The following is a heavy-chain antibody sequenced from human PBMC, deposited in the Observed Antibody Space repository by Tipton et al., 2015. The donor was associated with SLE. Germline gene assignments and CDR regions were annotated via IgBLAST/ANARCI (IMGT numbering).Heavy chain of an antibody. D-gene: IGHD3-10*01. J-gene: IGHJ4*02. CDR2: ISYDGSNK. V-gene: IGHV3-30*04. Sequence: SLRLSCAASGFTFDDYAMHWVRQAPGKGLEWVAVISYDGSNKYYADSVKGRFTISRDNSKNTLYLQMNSLRAEDTAVYYCARDKGLLWFGELLDYWGQGTLVTVSS. CDR3: ARDKGLLWFGELLDY. CDR1: GFTFDDYA.